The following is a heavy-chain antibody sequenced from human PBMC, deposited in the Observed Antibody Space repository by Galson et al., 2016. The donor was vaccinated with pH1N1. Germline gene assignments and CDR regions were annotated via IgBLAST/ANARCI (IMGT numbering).Heavy chain of an antibody. Sequence: SLSLTCTVSGGSISSGGYYWSWIRQHPGKGLEWIGYIYYSGSTYYNPSLKSRVTISVDTSKNQFSLKLSSVTAADTAVYYCARAQAAADPYYYDYMDVWGKGTTVTVSS. J-gene: IGHJ6*03. V-gene: IGHV4-31*03. D-gene: IGHD6-13*01. CDR3: ARAQAAADPYYYDYMDV. CDR1: GGSISSGGYY. CDR2: IYYSGST.